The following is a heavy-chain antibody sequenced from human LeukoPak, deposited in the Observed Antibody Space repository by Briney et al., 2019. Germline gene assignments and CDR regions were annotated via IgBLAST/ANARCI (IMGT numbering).Heavy chain of an antibody. D-gene: IGHD5-12*01. CDR2: IRSDGSDA. CDR1: GFSFSETW. Sequence: GGSLRLSCAASGFSFSETWMHWVRQVPGKGLVWVSRIRSDGSDARYAESVKGRFTISRDNAKNTLYLQMNSLRAEDTAVYYCARELVRGIVATSYYFDYWGQGTLVTVSS. V-gene: IGHV3-74*01. CDR3: ARELVRGIVATSYYFDY. J-gene: IGHJ4*02.